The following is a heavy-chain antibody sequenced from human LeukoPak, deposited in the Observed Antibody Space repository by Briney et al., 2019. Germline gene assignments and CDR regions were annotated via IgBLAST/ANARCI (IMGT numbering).Heavy chain of an antibody. CDR2: ISSSGTTI. D-gene: IGHD3-16*01. V-gene: IGHV3-48*01. Sequence: QPGGSLRLSCAASGFTLSSYTMNWVRQAPGKGLEWVSCISSSGTTIYYADSVKGRFTISRDNDKNSLFLQMNSLRAEDTAVYYCARGWGGFDYWGQGTLVTVSS. CDR1: GFTLSSYT. J-gene: IGHJ4*02. CDR3: ARGWGGFDY.